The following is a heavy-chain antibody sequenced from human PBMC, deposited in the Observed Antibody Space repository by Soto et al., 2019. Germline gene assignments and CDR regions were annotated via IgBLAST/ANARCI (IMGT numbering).Heavy chain of an antibody. Sequence: QAQLMQSGAEVKKPGSSVKVSCKASGGTFSGYAISWVRQAPGHGLEWMGGIIPVLGITNYAQKFQGRITLDADSSTGPAYMELRSLGSEDTAVYYCARDPRSITGTTSSEDFQHWGPGTLVSVSS. D-gene: IGHD1-20*01. CDR3: ARDPRSITGTTSSEDFQH. J-gene: IGHJ1*01. CDR1: GGTFSGYA. CDR2: IIPVLGIT. V-gene: IGHV1-69*17.